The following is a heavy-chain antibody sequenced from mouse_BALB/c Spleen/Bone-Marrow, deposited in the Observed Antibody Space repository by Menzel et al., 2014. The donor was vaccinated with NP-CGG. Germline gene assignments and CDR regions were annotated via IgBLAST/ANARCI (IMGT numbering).Heavy chain of an antibody. CDR3: ARWEYDAIDY. CDR1: GFNIKDTY. Sequence: VQLQQSGAELVKLGASVKLSCTASGFNIKDTYMHWVTQRPEQGLEWIGRIDPANGNTKYDPKFQGKATITADTSSNTAYLQLSSLTSEDTSVYYCARWEYDAIDYGGQGTSVTGSS. V-gene: IGHV14-3*02. CDR2: IDPANGNT. D-gene: IGHD4-1*01. J-gene: IGHJ4*01.